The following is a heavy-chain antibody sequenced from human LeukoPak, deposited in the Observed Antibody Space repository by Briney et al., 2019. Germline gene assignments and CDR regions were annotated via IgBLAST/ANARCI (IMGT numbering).Heavy chain of an antibody. CDR3: ASGGDAEWAYFDY. D-gene: IGHD2-21*01. V-gene: IGHV3-74*01. Sequence: GGSLRLSCAASGFTFSSYWMHWVRQAPGKGLVWVSRINPDGSTTTYADSGKGRFTISRGSSENTLYLLMNSLRAEDTAVYYCASGGDAEWAYFDYWGQGTLVTVSS. CDR1: GFTFSSYW. J-gene: IGHJ4*02. CDR2: INPDGSTT.